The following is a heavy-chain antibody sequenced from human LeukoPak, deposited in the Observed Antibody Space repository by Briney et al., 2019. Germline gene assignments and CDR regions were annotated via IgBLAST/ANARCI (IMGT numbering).Heavy chain of an antibody. CDR3: TTDWGTTRYRYY. Sequence: GGSLRLSCAASGFQFTTAWMNWVRQAPGKGLEWVGRVKSKNDGETRDYAAPVKGRFTISRDDSQSTLYLQMSSLQTEDTGVYYCTTDWGTTRYRYYWGQGTPVTVSS. J-gene: IGHJ4*02. CDR2: VKSKNDGETR. D-gene: IGHD3-16*01. V-gene: IGHV3-15*01. CDR1: GFQFTTAW.